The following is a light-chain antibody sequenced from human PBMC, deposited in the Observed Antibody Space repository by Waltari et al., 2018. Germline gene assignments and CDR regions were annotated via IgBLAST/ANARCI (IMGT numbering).Light chain of an antibody. V-gene: IGKV3-11*01. CDR1: QSISTY. CDR2: DAS. Sequence: EIVLTQSPATLSLSPGERASLSCRAIQSISTYLAWYPQKPGQSPRLIIYDASNRATGIPGRFSGSGSGTDFTLTISSLEPEDFAIYYCQQRSNLPPFTFGPGTKVDVK. CDR3: QQRSNLPPFT. J-gene: IGKJ3*01.